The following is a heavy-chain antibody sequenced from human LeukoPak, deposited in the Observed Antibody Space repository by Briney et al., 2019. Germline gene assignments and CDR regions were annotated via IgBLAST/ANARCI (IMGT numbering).Heavy chain of an antibody. J-gene: IGHJ6*02. CDR2: IYYSGST. Sequence: SETLSLTCTVSGGSISSSGYYWGWIRQPPGKGLEWIGSIYYSGSTYYNPSPKSRVTISVDTSKNQFSLKLSSVTAADTAVYYCAITADYYYYGMDVWGQGTTVTVSS. CDR3: AITADYYYYGMDV. CDR1: GGSISSSGYY. V-gene: IGHV4-39*01.